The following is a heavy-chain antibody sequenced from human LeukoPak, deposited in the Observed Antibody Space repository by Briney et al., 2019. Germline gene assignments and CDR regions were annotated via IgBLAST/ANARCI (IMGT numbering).Heavy chain of an antibody. Sequence: SVKVSCKASGDTFSSYAFSWVRQAPGQGLEWMGAIIPMSGTTHYAQNFQGRVTITSDESTRTVYLEVTSLRSEDTALYYCARSNNVFCAGDHWGQGTLVTVSS. J-gene: IGHJ4*02. CDR2: IIPMSGTT. CDR1: GDTFSSYA. V-gene: IGHV1-69*13. D-gene: IGHD1/OR15-1a*01. CDR3: ARSNNVFCAGDH.